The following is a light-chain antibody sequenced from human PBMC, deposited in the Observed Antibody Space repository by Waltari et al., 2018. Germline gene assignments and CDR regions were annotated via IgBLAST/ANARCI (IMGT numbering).Light chain of an antibody. J-gene: IGLJ2*01. CDR2: EVS. CDR3: ASYTSVSTLVV. CDR1: SSDIGGSKF. Sequence: QSALTQPASVSGSPGQSITISCSGASSDIGGSKFVSWYQQHPDKATKLMIYEVSKRPSGVSHRFSGTKSGNTASLTISGLQAEDEGDYYCASYTSVSTLVVFGGGTKLTVL. V-gene: IGLV2-14*01.